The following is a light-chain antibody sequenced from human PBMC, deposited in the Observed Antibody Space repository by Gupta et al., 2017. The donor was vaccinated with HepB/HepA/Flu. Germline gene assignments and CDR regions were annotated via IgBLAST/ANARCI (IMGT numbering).Light chain of an antibody. CDR2: AAS. V-gene: IGKV3-11*01. Sequence: EIVLTQSPATLSLSPGERATLSCRASQSVSSYLAWYQQKPGQAPRLLIYAASNRATGIPARFSGSGSGTDFTFTISSLGPEDFAVYYCQQRSNWPPITFGQGTRLEIK. J-gene: IGKJ5*01. CDR1: QSVSSY. CDR3: QQRSNWPPIT.